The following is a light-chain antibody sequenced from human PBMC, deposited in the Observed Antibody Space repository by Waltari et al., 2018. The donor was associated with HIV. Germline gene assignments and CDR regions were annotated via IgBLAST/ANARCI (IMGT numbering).Light chain of an antibody. J-gene: IGLJ3*02. Sequence: QSALTQPRSVSGSPGQSVTISCPGTSSDVGGYNSVSWYKQHPGKAPKFMIYDVSKRPSGVPDRFSGSKSGNTASLTISGLQAEDEADYYCCSYAGNYTLVFGGGTKLTVL. CDR1: SSDVGGYNS. CDR3: CSYAGNYTLV. CDR2: DVS. V-gene: IGLV2-11*01.